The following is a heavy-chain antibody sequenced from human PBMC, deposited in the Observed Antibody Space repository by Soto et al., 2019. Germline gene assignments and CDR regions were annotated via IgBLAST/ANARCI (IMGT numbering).Heavy chain of an antibody. J-gene: IGHJ6*02. V-gene: IGHV5-51*01. Sequence: GESLKISCKGSGYSFTSYWIGWVRQMPGKGLEWMGIIYPGDSDTRYSPSFQGQVTISADKSISAAYLQWSSLKASDTAMYYCARQAPYDFWSGNTNYYYGMDVCGQGTTVIVSS. CDR1: GYSFTSYW. D-gene: IGHD3-3*01. CDR2: IYPGDSDT. CDR3: ARQAPYDFWSGNTNYYYGMDV.